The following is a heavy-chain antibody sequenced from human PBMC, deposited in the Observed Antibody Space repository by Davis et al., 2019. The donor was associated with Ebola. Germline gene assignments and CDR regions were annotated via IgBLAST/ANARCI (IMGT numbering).Heavy chain of an antibody. V-gene: IGHV1-46*01. CDR2: INPSSGDT. Sequence: ASVKVSCKASGYTFTSYYIHWVRQAPGQGLEWMGMINPSSGDTTYTQPFQDRVTMTRDTSTTTAYMDLSSLRSEDTAVYYCASDYGDYGEGHFDYWGQGTLVTVSS. CDR1: GYTFTSYY. CDR3: ASDYGDYGEGHFDY. D-gene: IGHD4-17*01. J-gene: IGHJ4*02.